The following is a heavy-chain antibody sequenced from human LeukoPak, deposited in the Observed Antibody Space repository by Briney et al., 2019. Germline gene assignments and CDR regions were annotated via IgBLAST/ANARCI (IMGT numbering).Heavy chain of an antibody. D-gene: IGHD3-16*01. CDR2: INQDASVS. V-gene: IGHV3-7*01. J-gene: IGHJ4*02. Sequence: PGGSLRLSCAASGFTFSRYGMSWVRQAPGQGLEWVANINQDASVSHYIDSVKGRFTISRDNAKNSLFLQMNRLRAEDTALYYCARKVGDYWGQGTLVTVSS. CDR3: ARKVGDY. CDR1: GFTFSRYG.